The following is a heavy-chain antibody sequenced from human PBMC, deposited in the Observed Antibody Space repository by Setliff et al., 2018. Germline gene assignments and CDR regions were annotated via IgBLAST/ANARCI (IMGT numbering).Heavy chain of an antibody. CDR3: ARASRGGSLNYYYDYMDV. CDR2: TNPMFGSA. D-gene: IGHD3-16*01. V-gene: IGHV1-69*05. Sequence: GASVKVSCKASGGTFRSYGISWVRQAPGQGLEWMGGTNPMFGSANYAQKFQGRVTIITDEFTSTAYMELSSLRSEDTAVYYCARASRGGSLNYYYDYMDVWGKGTTVTVSS. CDR1: GGTFRSYG. J-gene: IGHJ6*03.